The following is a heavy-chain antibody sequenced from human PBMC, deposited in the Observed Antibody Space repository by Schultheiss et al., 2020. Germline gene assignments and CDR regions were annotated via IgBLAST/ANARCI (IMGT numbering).Heavy chain of an antibody. J-gene: IGHJ2*01. Sequence: SGPTLVKPTQTLTLTCTFSGFSLSTSGVSVSWIRQPPGKGLEWIGYIYYSGSTNYNPSLKSRVTISVDTSKNQFSLKLSSVTAADTAVYYCARRIAVAGSVADWYFDLWGRGTLVTVSS. CDR2: IYYSGST. D-gene: IGHD6-19*01. V-gene: IGHV4-61*08. CDR3: ARRIAVAGSVADWYFDL. CDR1: GFSLSTSGVS.